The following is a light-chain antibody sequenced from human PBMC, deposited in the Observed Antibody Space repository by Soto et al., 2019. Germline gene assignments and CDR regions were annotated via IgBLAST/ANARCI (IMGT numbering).Light chain of an antibody. CDR3: EAWDDSLNGPGV. CDR1: SSNIGTNY. CDR2: RNN. Sequence: QPVLTQPPSASGTPGQRVTISCSGSSSNIGTNYVYWYQQLPGTAPKLLIYRNNQRPSGVPDRFSGSKFGTSASLAISGLRSDDEADYFCEAWDDSLNGPGVFGGGTTVTVL. V-gene: IGLV1-47*01. J-gene: IGLJ3*02.